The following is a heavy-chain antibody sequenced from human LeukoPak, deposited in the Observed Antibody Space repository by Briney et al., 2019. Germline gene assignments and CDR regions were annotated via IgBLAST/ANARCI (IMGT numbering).Heavy chain of an antibody. CDR1: GFTFSSYG. CDR3: AKYYYDSSGYSALGS. V-gene: IGHV3-30*18. CDR2: ISYDGSYK. D-gene: IGHD3-22*01. Sequence: GGSLRLSCGASGFTFSSYGMHWVRQAPGTGLEWVTVISYDGSYKYYADSVKGRFTISRDNSKNTLYLQMNRLRVEDTAVYFCAKYYYDSSGYSALGSWGQGTLVTVSS. J-gene: IGHJ5*01.